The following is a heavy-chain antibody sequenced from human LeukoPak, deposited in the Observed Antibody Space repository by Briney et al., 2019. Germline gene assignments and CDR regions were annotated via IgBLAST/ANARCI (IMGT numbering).Heavy chain of an antibody. CDR3: ERPSGWGSVDAFDI. CDR2: IYPDDSDT. CDR1: GYIFTNYW. D-gene: IGHD6-19*01. J-gene: IGHJ3*02. V-gene: IGHV5-51*01. Sequence: GESLKISCNGSGYIFTNYWFGWLRQMPRKGVEGMGIIYPDDSDTRYSPAFQGQVTISADKSITTASLQWSSLKARDNAMYYCERPSGWGSVDAFDIWGRGTMVTVSS.